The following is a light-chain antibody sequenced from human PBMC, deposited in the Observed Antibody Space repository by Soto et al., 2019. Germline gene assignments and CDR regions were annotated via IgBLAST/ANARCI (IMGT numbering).Light chain of an antibody. V-gene: IGLV1-44*01. CDR2: TNN. CDR1: ISNIGGNT. J-gene: IGLJ2*01. CDR3: AAWDDSLNGVV. Sequence: QSVLTQPPSASGTPGQRVTISCSGSISNIGGNTVNWYQQLPGTAPKLLMYTNNQRPSGVPDRFAGSKSGTSASLAISGLQSEDEADYSCAAWDDSLNGVVFGGGTKLTVL.